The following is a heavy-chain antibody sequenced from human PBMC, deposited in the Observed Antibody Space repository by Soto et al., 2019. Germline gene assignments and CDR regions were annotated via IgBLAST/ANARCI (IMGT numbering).Heavy chain of an antibody. CDR3: ARDPTSSTPSFLSYGMDV. J-gene: IGHJ6*02. CDR2: IHPGDSDT. D-gene: IGHD3-3*02. CDR1: GYRFTTYW. V-gene: IGHV5-51*01. Sequence: PGESLKISCKASGYRFTTYWIAWVRQMPGKGLEWVGIIHPGDSDTRYSPSLQGQVTISADKSISTAYLQWSSLKASDTAIYYCARDPTSSTPSFLSYGMDVRGQGTPVPVPS.